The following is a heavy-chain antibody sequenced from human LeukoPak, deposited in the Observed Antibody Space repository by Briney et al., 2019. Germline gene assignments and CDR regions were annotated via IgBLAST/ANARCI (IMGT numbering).Heavy chain of an antibody. CDR2: IYHSGST. CDR3: ARAAAGRLAWFDP. CDR1: GYSISSGYY. D-gene: IGHD6-13*01. V-gene: IGHV4-38-2*01. Sequence: SETLSLTCAVSGYSISSGYYWGRIRQPPGKGLEWIGSIYHSGSTYYNPSLKSRVTISVDTSKNQFSLKLSSVTAADTAVYYCARAAAGRLAWFDPWGQGTLVTVSS. J-gene: IGHJ5*02.